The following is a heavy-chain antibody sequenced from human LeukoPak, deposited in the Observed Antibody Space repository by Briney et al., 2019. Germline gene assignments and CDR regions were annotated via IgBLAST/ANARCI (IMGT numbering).Heavy chain of an antibody. J-gene: IGHJ4*02. CDR2: ISWDGGST. CDR1: GFTFDDYT. V-gene: IGHV3-43*01. Sequence: GGSLRLSCAASGFTFDDYTMHWVRQAPGKGLEWVSLISWDGGSTYYADSVKGRFTISRDNSKNSLYPQMNSLRTEDTALYYCAKGGDFWSGYPLDYWGQGTLVTVSS. CDR3: AKGGDFWSGYPLDY. D-gene: IGHD3-3*01.